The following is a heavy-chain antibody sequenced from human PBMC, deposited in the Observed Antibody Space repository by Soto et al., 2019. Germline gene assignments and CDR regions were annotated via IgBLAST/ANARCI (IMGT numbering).Heavy chain of an antibody. J-gene: IGHJ4*02. V-gene: IGHV4-30-2*01. CDR3: ARSGGSGSYYRVDY. CDR1: GGSISSGGYS. Sequence: PSETLSPTGAVSGGSISSGGYSWSWILQPPGKGLEWIGYIYHSGSTYYNPSLKSRVTISVDRSKNQFSLKLSSVTAADTAVYYCARSGGSGSYYRVDYWGQGTLVTVSS. CDR2: IYHSGST. D-gene: IGHD3-10*01.